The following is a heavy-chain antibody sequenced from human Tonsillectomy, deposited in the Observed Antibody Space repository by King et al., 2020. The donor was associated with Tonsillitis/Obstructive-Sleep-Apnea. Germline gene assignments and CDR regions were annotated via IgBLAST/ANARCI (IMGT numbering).Heavy chain of an antibody. J-gene: IGHJ4*02. Sequence: VQLVESGGGLVQPGGSLRLSCAASGITFSSYAMTWVRQAPGKGLEWVSAVSGSGGSTYYADSVKGRFTISRDNSRKPLFLQMNSLRVEDTAVYYCAKCGYDTLAGYPTYFDYWGQGTLVTVSS. CDR1: GITFSSYA. CDR2: VSGSGGST. CDR3: AKCGYDTLAGYPTYFDY. V-gene: IGHV3-23*04. D-gene: IGHD3-9*01.